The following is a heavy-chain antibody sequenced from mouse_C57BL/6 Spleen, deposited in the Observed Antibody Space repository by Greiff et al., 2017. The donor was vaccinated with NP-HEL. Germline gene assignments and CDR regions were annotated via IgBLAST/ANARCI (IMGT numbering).Heavy chain of an antibody. V-gene: IGHV1-80*01. CDR1: GYAFSSYW. D-gene: IGHD1-1*01. CDR2: IYPGDGDT. CDR3: ARSRTTVVEGDY. Sequence: VMLVESGAELVKPGASVKISCKASGYAFSSYWMNWVKQRPGKGLEWIGQIYPGDGDTNYNGKFKGKATLTADKSSSTAYMQLSSLTSEDSAVYFCARSRTTVVEGDYWGQGTTLTVSS. J-gene: IGHJ2*01.